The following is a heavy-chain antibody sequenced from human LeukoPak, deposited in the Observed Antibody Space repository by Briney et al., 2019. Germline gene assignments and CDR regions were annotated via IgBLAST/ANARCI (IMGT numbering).Heavy chain of an antibody. V-gene: IGHV4-39*01. Sequence: SETLSLTCTVSGGSISSSSYYWGWIRQPPGKGLEWIGSIHYSGSTYYNPSLKSRVTISVDTSKNQFSLKLSSVTAADTAVYYCARHTNYYDSSGYLRPSYYFDYWGQGTLVTVSS. D-gene: IGHD3-22*01. CDR1: GGSISSSSYY. CDR3: ARHTNYYDSSGYLRPSYYFDY. J-gene: IGHJ4*02. CDR2: IHYSGST.